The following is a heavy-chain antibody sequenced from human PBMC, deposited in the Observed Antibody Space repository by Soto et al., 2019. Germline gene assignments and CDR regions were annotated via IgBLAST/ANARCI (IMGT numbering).Heavy chain of an antibody. CDR1: GFTFSSYA. CDR3: AKAKVPAAPRYYYYYYMDV. V-gene: IGHV3-23*01. Sequence: GGSLRLSCAASGFTFSSYAMSWVRQAPGKGLEWVSAISGSGGSTYYADSVKGRFTISRDNSKNTLYLQMNSLRAEDTAVYYCAKAKVPAAPRYYYYYYMDVWGKGTTVTVSS. J-gene: IGHJ6*03. CDR2: ISGSGGST. D-gene: IGHD2-2*01.